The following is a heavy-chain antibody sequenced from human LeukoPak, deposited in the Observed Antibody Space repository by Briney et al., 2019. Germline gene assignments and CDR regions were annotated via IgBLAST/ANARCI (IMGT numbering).Heavy chain of an antibody. CDR3: VGGGYCRFDP. CDR1: GGSIYSHAW. Sequence: SETLSLTCAVSGGSIYSHAWWTWVRQPPGKGLEWVGEINHAESTNYNPSLRSRLTISLDKSNNQFSLKLTSVTAADTALYYCVGGGYCRFDPWGQGTLVTVSS. V-gene: IGHV4-4*02. CDR2: INHAEST. J-gene: IGHJ5*02. D-gene: IGHD2-8*02.